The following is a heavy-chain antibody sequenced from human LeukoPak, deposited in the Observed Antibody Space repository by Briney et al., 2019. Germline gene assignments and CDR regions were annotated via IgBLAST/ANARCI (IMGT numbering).Heavy chain of an antibody. CDR1: GYTFTSYY. V-gene: IGHV1-46*01. CDR3: ARDPRGILRWWFDY. J-gene: IGHJ4*02. Sequence: ASVKVSCKASGYTFTSYYMHWVRQAPGQGLEWMGIINPSGGSTSYAQKFQGRVTMTRDTSISTAYMELSRLRSDDTAVYYCARDPRGILRWWFDYWGQGTLVTVSS. D-gene: IGHD4-23*01. CDR2: INPSGGST.